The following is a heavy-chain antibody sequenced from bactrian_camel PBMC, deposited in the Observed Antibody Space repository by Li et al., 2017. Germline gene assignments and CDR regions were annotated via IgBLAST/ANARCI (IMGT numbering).Heavy chain of an antibody. V-gene: IGHV3S40*01. D-gene: IGHD2*01. CDR3: AARKVARGSHFSLGRAPALRRDEYNF. J-gene: IGHJ4*01. CDR2: INRSGGTT. Sequence: QLVESGGGLVQPGESLRLSCAASGFGFSAYDMSWVRQAPGKGLEWVSGINRSGGTTYYTDSMKGRFTISQDNAKNTRDLQMNSLKPEDTAMYYCAARKVARGSHFSLGRAPALRRDEYNFWGQGTQVTVS. CDR1: GFGFSAYD.